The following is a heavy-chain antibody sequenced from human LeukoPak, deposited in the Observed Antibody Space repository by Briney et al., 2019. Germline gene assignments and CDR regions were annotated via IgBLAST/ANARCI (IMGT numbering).Heavy chain of an antibody. Sequence: GGSLRLSCAASGFTFSQYYMSWIRQAPGKGLEWISYISDSGRTIYYADSVKGRFTISRDNTKNSLYLQMNSLRAEDTAVYYCARDWRDSSGKFPNDVFDIWGQGTMVTVSS. CDR3: ARDWRDSSGKFPNDVFDI. V-gene: IGHV3-11*04. CDR1: GFTFSQYY. CDR2: ISDSGRTI. D-gene: IGHD3-22*01. J-gene: IGHJ3*02.